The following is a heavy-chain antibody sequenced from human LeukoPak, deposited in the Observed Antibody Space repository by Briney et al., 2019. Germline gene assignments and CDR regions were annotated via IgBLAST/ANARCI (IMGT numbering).Heavy chain of an antibody. D-gene: IGHD2-15*01. CDR2: IWYDGSSE. Sequence: GKSLRLSCAASGFTFSSYGFHWVRQAPGKGLEWVAVIWYDGSSEYYGDSVKGRFTISRDDSKNTLYLQMNSLRAEDTAVYYCARDGGSGGDYWGQGTLVTVSS. CDR3: ARDGGSGGDY. CDR1: GFTFSSYG. J-gene: IGHJ4*02. V-gene: IGHV3-33*01.